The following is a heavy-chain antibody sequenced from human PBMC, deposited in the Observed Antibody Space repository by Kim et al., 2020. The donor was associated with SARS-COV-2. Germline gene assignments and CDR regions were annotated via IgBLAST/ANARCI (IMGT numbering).Heavy chain of an antibody. V-gene: IGHV3-48*03. Sequence: ADSVKGRCTISRDNAKNSLYLRMNSLRAGDTAGYYCAREVATTPSYGMDVWGQGTTVTVSS. D-gene: IGHD5-12*01. J-gene: IGHJ6*02. CDR3: AREVATTPSYGMDV.